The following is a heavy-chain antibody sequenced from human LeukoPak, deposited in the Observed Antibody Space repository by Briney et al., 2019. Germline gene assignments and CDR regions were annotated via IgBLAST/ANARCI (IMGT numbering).Heavy chain of an antibody. CDR3: ARDSSGWGLAEY. CDR1: GFTFSSYA. Sequence: GGSLRLSCAASGFTFSSYAMHWVRQAPGKGLEWVAVISYDGSNKYYADSVKGRFTISRDNSKNTLYLQMNSLRAEDTAVYYCARDSSGWGLAEYWGQGTLVTVSS. CDR2: ISYDGSNK. D-gene: IGHD6-19*01. V-gene: IGHV3-30*04. J-gene: IGHJ4*02.